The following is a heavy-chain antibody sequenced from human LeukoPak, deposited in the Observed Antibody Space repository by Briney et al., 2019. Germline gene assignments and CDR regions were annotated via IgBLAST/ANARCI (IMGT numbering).Heavy chain of an antibody. CDR2: ISGSGGST. D-gene: IGHD3-9*01. CDR3: ANFCGILTGSEYYFDY. CDR1: GFTFSNYA. J-gene: IGHJ4*02. V-gene: IGHV3-23*01. Sequence: GGSLRLSYAASGFTFSNYAMSWVRQAPGKGLEWVSAISGSGGSTYYADSVKGRFTISRDNSKNTLFLQMNSLRAEDTAVYYCANFCGILTGSEYYFDYWGQGTLVTVSS.